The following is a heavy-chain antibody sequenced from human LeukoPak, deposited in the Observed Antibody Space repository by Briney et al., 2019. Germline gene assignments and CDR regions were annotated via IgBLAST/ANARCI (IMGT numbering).Heavy chain of an antibody. CDR2: IYPGDSDT. CDR3: ARVGCSGGSCYYYYYMDV. D-gene: IGHD2-15*01. CDR1: GYSFTNYW. J-gene: IGHJ6*03. Sequence: GESLKISCKSSGYSFTNYWIGWVRQMPGKGLEWMGIIYPGDSDTRYSPSFQGQVTISADKSISTAYLQWSSLKVSDTAMYYCARVGCSGGSCYYYYYMDVWGKGTTVTVSS. V-gene: IGHV5-51*01.